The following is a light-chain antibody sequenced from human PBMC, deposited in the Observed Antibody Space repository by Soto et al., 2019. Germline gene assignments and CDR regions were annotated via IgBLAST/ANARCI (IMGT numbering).Light chain of an antibody. Sequence: EIVLTQSPATLSLSPGERATLSCRASQSVSSYLAWYQQKPGQAPRLLIYDASNRATGIPARFSGSGSGTDFTLTISSLEPEDFAVYYCQQRSNWPPWTFDQGTKLEIK. CDR3: QQRSNWPPWT. J-gene: IGKJ2*02. CDR1: QSVSSY. V-gene: IGKV3-11*01. CDR2: DAS.